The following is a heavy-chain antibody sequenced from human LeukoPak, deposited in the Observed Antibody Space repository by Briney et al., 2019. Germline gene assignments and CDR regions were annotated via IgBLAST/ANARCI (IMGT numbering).Heavy chain of an antibody. CDR1: GYTFINYG. J-gene: IGHJ4*02. D-gene: IGHD3-10*01. CDR2: LSAYNGNT. CDR3: ARDLDQYNGRFGGFGHDF. Sequence: ASVKVSCKASGYTFINYGSNWVRQAPGQVLEWMGWLSAYNGNTNYAQSLQGRVTMTTDTSTSTVYMEMRSLTSDDTAVYYCARDLDQYNGRFGGFGHDFWGQGTLVTVSS. V-gene: IGHV1-18*01.